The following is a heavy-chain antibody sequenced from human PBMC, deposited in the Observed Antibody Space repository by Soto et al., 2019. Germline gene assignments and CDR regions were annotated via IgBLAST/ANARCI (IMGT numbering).Heavy chain of an antibody. CDR2: IYYSGST. CDR1: GGSISSYY. D-gene: IGHD1-26*01. CDR3: ARVRHVKVNRFVRYSGDFDY. J-gene: IGHJ4*02. Sequence: NPSETLSLTCTVSGGSISSYYWSWIRQPPGKGLEWIGYIYYSGSTNYNPSPKSRVTISVDTSKNQFSLKLSSVTAADTAVYYCARVRHVKVNRFVRYSGDFDYWGQGTLVTVSS. V-gene: IGHV4-59*12.